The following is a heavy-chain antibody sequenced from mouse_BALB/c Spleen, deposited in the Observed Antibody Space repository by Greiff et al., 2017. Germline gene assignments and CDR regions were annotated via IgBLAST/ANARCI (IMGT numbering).Heavy chain of an antibody. D-gene: IGHD2-4*01. CDR3: ARHGGLRVMDY. CDR1: GFAFSSYD. Sequence: EVMLVESGGGLVKPGGSLKLSCAASGFAFSSYDMSWVRQTPEKRLEWVAYISSGGGSTYYPDTVKGRFTISRDNAKNTLYLQMSSLKSEDTAMYYCARHGGLRVMDYWGQGTSVTVSS. J-gene: IGHJ4*01. V-gene: IGHV5-12-1*01. CDR2: ISSGGGST.